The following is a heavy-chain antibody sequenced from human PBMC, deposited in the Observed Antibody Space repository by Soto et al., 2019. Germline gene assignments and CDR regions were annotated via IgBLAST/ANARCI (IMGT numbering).Heavy chain of an antibody. D-gene: IGHD6-19*01. V-gene: IGHV3-30*18. J-gene: IGHJ4*02. CDR3: AKGWDSSGWYFFDY. CDR1: GFTFSSYG. CDR2: ISYDGSKK. Sequence: QVQLVESGGGVVQPGGSLRLSCAASGFTFSSYGMLWVRQAPGKGLEWVAVISYDGSKKDYADTVKGRLTISRDNSKNRLYLQMNSLRAEDTAVYYCAKGWDSSGWYFFDYWGQGTLVTVSS.